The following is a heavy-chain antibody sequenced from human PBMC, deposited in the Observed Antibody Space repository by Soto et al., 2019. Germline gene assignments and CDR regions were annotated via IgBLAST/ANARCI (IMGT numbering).Heavy chain of an antibody. Sequence: PGESLKISCKGSGYSFTSYWIGWVRQMPGKGLEWMGIIYPVDSDTRYSPSFQGQVTISVDKSISTAYLQWSSLKASDTAVYYCARRVRRIPSPGGDWPDPWGHGTLVTVSS. CDR3: ARRVRRIPSPGGDWPDP. J-gene: IGHJ5*02. CDR2: IYPVDSDT. D-gene: IGHD2-2*02. CDR1: GYSFTSYW. V-gene: IGHV5-51*01.